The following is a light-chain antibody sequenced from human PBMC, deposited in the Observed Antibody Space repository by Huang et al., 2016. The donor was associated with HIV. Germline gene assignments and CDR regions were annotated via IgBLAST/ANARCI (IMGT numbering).Light chain of an antibody. CDR3: QQYNDFRST. CDR1: QIVSSH. J-gene: IGKJ3*01. CDR2: AAS. Sequence: ETVMTQSPVTLSVSPGDRASLSCRSSQIVSSHFAWYQQKPGQAPRLLIYAASTRATGVPARCSGRGDGTEFTLTISTLQSEDSAVYYCQQYNDFRSTFGPGTRVEIK. V-gene: IGKV3-15*01.